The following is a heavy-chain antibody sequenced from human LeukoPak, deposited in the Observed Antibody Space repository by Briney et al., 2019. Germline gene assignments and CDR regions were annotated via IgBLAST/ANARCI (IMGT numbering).Heavy chain of an antibody. CDR2: IKSDGSTT. J-gene: IGHJ4*02. CDR3: ARDPSAWSGYYDY. D-gene: IGHD3-3*01. Sequence: GGSLRLSCAASGFTFSSYWMHWVRQAPEKGLVWVSRIKSDGSTTNYADSVKGRFTISRDNAKNTLYLQMNGLRAEDTAVYYCARDPSAWSGYYDYWGQGPPVTVSS. V-gene: IGHV3-74*01. CDR1: GFTFSSYW.